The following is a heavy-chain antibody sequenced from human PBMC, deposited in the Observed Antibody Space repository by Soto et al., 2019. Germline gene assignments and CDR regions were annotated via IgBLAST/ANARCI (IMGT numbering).Heavy chain of an antibody. J-gene: IGHJ5*02. Sequence: QVQLQESGPGLVKPSQTLSLTCTVSGGSISSGDYYWSWIRQPPGKGLEWIGYIYYSGSTYYNPSLKRRVNISVDPAKKQFSLKLSSVTAADTGVDYCAREVNGEHPNWFDPWGQGTLVTVSP. CDR1: GGSISSGDYY. D-gene: IGHD2-8*01. CDR3: AREVNGEHPNWFDP. V-gene: IGHV4-30-4*01. CDR2: IYYSGST.